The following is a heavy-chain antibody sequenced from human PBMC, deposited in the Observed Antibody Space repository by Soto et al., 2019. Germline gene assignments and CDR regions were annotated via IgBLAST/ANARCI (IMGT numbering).Heavy chain of an antibody. CDR1: GFTFSSYW. J-gene: IGHJ4*02. V-gene: IGHV3-74*01. Sequence: EVQLVESGGGLVQPGGSLRLSCAASGFTFSSYWMHWVRQAPGKGLVWVSRINSDGSSTTYADSVKGRFTISRDNAKNTLYLQMNSLRAEDTAVYFCARVECSGGSCYSIDFWRQGTLVTVSS. CDR2: INSDGSST. D-gene: IGHD2-15*01. CDR3: ARVECSGGSCYSIDF.